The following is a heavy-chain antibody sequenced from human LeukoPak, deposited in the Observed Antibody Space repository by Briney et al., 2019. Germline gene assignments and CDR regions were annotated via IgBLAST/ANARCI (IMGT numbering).Heavy chain of an antibody. CDR2: IRYDGSNK. Sequence: GGSLRLSCAASGFTFSSYGMHWVRQAPGKGLEWVAFIRYDGSNKYYADSVKGRFTISRDNSKNTLYLQMNSLRAEGTAVYYCAKDLAGEWGFDFDYWGQGTLVTVSS. D-gene: IGHD3-16*01. CDR1: GFTFSSYG. CDR3: AKDLAGEWGFDFDY. J-gene: IGHJ4*02. V-gene: IGHV3-30*02.